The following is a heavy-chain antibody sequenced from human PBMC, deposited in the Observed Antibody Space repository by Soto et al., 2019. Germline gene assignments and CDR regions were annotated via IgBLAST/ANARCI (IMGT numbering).Heavy chain of an antibody. CDR2: IYYSGST. V-gene: IGHV4-59*01. CDR1: GGSISSYY. J-gene: IGHJ6*03. Sequence: QVQLQESGPGLVKPSETLSLTCTVSGGSISSYYWSWIRQPPGKGLEWIGYIYYSGSTNYNPSLKSRVTISVDTSKNKFSLKLSSVTAADTVVYYCARGKKQLGYYYYYMDVWGKGTTVTVSS. D-gene: IGHD6-13*01. CDR3: ARGKKQLGYYYYYMDV.